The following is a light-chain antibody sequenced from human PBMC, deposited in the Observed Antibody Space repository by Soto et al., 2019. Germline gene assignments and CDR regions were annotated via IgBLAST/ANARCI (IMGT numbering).Light chain of an antibody. J-gene: IGLJ2*01. CDR2: NND. V-gene: IGLV1-51*01. Sequence: QSLLTQPPSVSAAPGQKVTISCSGSRSNIGNNFVSWYQHLPGTAPKLLIYNNDKRPSGIPDRFSGSKSGTSATLDITGLQTGDDADYYCEAWDASLNVGVFGGGTK. CDR3: EAWDASLNVGV. CDR1: RSNIGNNF.